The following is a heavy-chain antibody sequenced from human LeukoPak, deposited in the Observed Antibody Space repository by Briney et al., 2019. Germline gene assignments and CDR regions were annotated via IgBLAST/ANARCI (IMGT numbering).Heavy chain of an antibody. Sequence: ASVKVSCKASGYTFTGYYMHWVRQAPGQGLEWMGWMNPNSGNTGYAQKFQGRVTMTRNTSISTAYMELSSLRSEDTAVYYCARGHRGMVGYYYYYGMDVWGQGTTVTVSS. V-gene: IGHV1-8*02. D-gene: IGHD3-10*01. CDR1: GYTFTGYY. CDR3: ARGHRGMVGYYYYYGMDV. CDR2: MNPNSGNT. J-gene: IGHJ6*02.